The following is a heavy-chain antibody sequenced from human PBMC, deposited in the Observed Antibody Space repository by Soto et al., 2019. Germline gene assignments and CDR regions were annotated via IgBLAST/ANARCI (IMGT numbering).Heavy chain of an antibody. J-gene: IGHJ6*02. CDR3: ARKNDFSSGSDYYPALDV. V-gene: IGHV4-31*03. D-gene: IGHD3-3*01. Sequence: QVQLQESGPGLVKPSQTLSLTCTVSCDSISTGGFYWIWLRQRPGKGLEWMGSIYRSGNAYYNPSLDTRLTISVDTSKNKFSLKVSSVTAADTSVYYCARKNDFSSGSDYYPALDVWGQGTTVIVSS. CDR1: CDSISTGGFY. CDR2: IYRSGNA.